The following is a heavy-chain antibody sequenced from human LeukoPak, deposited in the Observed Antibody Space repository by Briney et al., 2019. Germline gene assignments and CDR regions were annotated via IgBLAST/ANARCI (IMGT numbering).Heavy chain of an antibody. Sequence: ASVKVSCKASGYTFTSYDINWVRQATGQGLEWMGWMNPNSGNTGYAQKFQGRVTMTRNNSISTAYMELSSLRSEDTAVYYCARAMYSSRAEPQSGNWFDPWGQGTLVTVSS. CDR1: GYTFTSYD. V-gene: IGHV1-8*01. CDR2: MNPNSGNT. D-gene: IGHD6-13*01. J-gene: IGHJ5*02. CDR3: ARAMYSSRAEPQSGNWFDP.